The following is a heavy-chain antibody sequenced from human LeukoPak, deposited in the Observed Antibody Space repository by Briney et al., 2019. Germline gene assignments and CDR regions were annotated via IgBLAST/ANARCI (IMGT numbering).Heavy chain of an antibody. J-gene: IGHJ4*02. V-gene: IGHV4-39*01. CDR3: ARRGVYSSAYGY. D-gene: IGHD5-18*01. CDR1: GGSISSSNYD. CDR2: IFYGGST. Sequence: PSETLSLTCTVSGGSISSSNYDWGWIRQPPGKGLEWIGIIFYGGSTYYNPSLKSRVTISVDTSKNQFSLNLSSVTAADTAVYYCARRGVYSSAYGYWGQGTLVTVSS.